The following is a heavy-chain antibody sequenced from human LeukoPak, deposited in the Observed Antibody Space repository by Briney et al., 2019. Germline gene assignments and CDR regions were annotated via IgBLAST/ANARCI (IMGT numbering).Heavy chain of an antibody. CDR1: GGSISSYY. V-gene: IGHV4-59*01. CDR3: ARVGLRTGTLYYYYYYGMDV. Sequence: SETLSLTCTVSGGSISSYYWSWIRQPPGKGLEWIGYIYYSGSTNYNPSLKSRVTISVDTSKNQFSLKLSSVTAAATAVYYCARVGLRTGTLYYYYYYGMDVWGQGTTVTVSS. D-gene: IGHD7-27*01. J-gene: IGHJ6*02. CDR2: IYYSGST.